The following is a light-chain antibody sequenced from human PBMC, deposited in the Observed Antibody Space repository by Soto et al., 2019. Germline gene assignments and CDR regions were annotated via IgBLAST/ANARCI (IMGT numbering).Light chain of an antibody. J-gene: IGKJ2*01. V-gene: IGKV1-39*01. CDR2: AAS. CDR1: QSISSY. Sequence: DIQMTQSPSSLSASVGDRVTITCRASQSISSYLNWYQQKPGKAPKLLIYAASSLQSGVPSRFSGGGSGTDFSLTFSSLQLEDFATYYCQQSYSTPRTFGLETKLEIK. CDR3: QQSYSTPRT.